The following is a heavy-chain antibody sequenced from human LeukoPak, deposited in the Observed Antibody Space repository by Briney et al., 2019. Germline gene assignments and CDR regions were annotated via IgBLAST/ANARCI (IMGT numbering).Heavy chain of an antibody. J-gene: IGHJ4*02. CDR2: IIPIFGTA. V-gene: IGHV1-69*05. CDR3: AREKGSVQYYFDY. Sequence: SVKVSCKASGGTFSSYAISWVRQAPGQGLGWMGRIIPIFGTANYAQKFQGRVTITTDESTSTAYMELSSLRSEDTAVYYCAREKGSVQYYFDYWGQGTLVTVSS. CDR1: GGTFSSYA. D-gene: IGHD5/OR15-5a*01.